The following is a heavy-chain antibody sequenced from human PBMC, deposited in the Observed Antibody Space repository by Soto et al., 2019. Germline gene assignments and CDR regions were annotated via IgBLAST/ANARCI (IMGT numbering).Heavy chain of an antibody. Sequence: QVQLVQSGAEVKKPGSSVKVSCKASGGTFSSYAISWVRQAPGRGLEWMGGIIPIFGTANYAQKFQGRVTITADESTSTAYMELSSLKSEDTAVYYCARGDTIFGVVTTYGMDVWGRGTTVTVSS. D-gene: IGHD3-3*01. CDR1: GGTFSSYA. V-gene: IGHV1-69*12. CDR2: IIPIFGTA. J-gene: IGHJ6*02. CDR3: ARGDTIFGVVTTYGMDV.